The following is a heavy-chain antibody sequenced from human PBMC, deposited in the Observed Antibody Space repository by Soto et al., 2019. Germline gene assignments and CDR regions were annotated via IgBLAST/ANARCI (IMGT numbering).Heavy chain of an antibody. CDR3: ARDLIVTEGALFDF. D-gene: IGHD4-4*01. J-gene: IGHJ4*02. CDR2: INPGNADT. CDR1: GYNFNAYV. V-gene: IGHV1-3*01. Sequence: ASVKGSCKASGYNFNAYVMHWVRQAPGQRLEWMGWINPGNADTTYSQKFQGRVTISWDTSTTTAYMELSTLRSDDTAVYYCARDLIVTEGALFDFWGPGTLVTVSS.